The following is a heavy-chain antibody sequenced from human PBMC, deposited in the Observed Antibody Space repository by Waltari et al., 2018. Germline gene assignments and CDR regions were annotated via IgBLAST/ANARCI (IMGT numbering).Heavy chain of an antibody. CDR2: IYYSGST. J-gene: IGHJ4*02. CDR1: GGSISSGGSY. Sequence: QVQLQESGPGLVKPSQTLSLTCTVSGGSISSGGSYWSWIRQHPGKGLEWIGYIYYSGSTYYNPSLKSLVTISVDTSKNQFSLKLSSVTAADTAVYYCARVRGDYYDSSGYYDYWGQGTLVTVSS. D-gene: IGHD3-22*01. V-gene: IGHV4-31*01. CDR3: ARVRGDYYDSSGYYDY.